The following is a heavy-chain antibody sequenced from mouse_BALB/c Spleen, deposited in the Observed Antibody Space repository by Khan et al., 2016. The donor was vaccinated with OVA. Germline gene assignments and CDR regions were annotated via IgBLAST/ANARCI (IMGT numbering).Heavy chain of an antibody. Sequence: EVQLQESGPGLVKPSQSLSLTCTVTGYSITTNYAWDWIRQFPGNKLEWTGYISYSGSTSYNPSLKSRISITRDTSKNQFFLQLNSVTTEDTATXYCARKNDYGDAVEYGGQGTSVTGSS. D-gene: IGHD1-2*01. CDR2: ISYSGST. CDR3: ARKNDYGDAVEY. CDR1: GYSITTNYA. V-gene: IGHV3-2*02. J-gene: IGHJ4*01.